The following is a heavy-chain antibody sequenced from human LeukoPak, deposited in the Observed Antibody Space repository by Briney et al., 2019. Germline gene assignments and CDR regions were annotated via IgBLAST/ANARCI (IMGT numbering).Heavy chain of an antibody. CDR2: IKQDGSEK. CDR1: GFTYSSHW. V-gene: IGHV3-7*03. Sequence: GGSQRLFCAASGFTYSSHWMHWVSQARGKGLEWVANIKQDGSEKYYVDSVKGRFTISRDNDKNYLYLQMNSLRDDDMALYYCARGNSGSYSQDWFDPWGQGTLVTVSS. D-gene: IGHD1-26*01. J-gene: IGHJ5*02. CDR3: ARGNSGSYSQDWFDP.